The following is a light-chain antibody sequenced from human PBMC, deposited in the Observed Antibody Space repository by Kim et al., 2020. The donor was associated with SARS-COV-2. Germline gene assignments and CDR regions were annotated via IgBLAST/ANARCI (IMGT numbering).Light chain of an antibody. V-gene: IGKV3-20*01. CDR1: QSVSSTY. CDR2: GAS. CDR3: HQYAASPRT. Sequence: SPGERATLSCRASQSVSSTYLAWYQRKPGQAPRLLIYGASNRATDIPDRFSGSGSGTDFILTISSLGPEDFAVYYCHQYAASPRTFGQGTKVDIK. J-gene: IGKJ1*01.